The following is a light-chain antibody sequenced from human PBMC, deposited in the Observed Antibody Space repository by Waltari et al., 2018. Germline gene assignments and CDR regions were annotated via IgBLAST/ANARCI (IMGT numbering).Light chain of an antibody. CDR1: QSVFFRSDKKNY. CDR3: HQHFTTPLT. Sequence: DIVMTQSPDSLTVSLGERATINCKSSQSVFFRSDKKNYLAWFQQKPGQPPKLLISWASSRESGVPERFSASGSGTDFTLTITNQQPEDVATYFCHQHFTTPLTFGQGTKV. V-gene: IGKV4-1*01. CDR2: WAS. J-gene: IGKJ1*01.